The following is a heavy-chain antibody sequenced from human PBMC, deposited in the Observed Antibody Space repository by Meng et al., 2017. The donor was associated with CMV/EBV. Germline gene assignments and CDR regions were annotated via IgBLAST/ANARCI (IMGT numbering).Heavy chain of an antibody. J-gene: IGHJ4*02. D-gene: IGHD6-6*01. CDR1: GFTFSDYY. CDR3: ARERFEYSSSSEDY. V-gene: IGHV3-11*04. Sequence: GESLKISCAASGFTFSDYYMSWIRQAPGKGLEWVSYISSSGSTIYYADSVKGRFTISRDNAKNSLYLQMNSLRAEDTAVYYCARERFEYSSSSEDYWGQGTLVTVSS. CDR2: ISSSGSTI.